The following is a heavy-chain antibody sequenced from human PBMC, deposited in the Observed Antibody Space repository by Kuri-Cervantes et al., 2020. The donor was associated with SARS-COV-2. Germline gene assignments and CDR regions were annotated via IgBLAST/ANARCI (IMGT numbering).Heavy chain of an antibody. CDR3: AREETDIVVVPAAMNWFDP. V-gene: IGHV4-30-2*01. Sequence: SETLSLTCTVSGGSISSGGYYWSWIRQPPGKGLEWIGYIYHSGSTYYNPSLKSRVTISVDRSKNQFSLKLSSVTAADTAVYYCAREETDIVVVPAAMNWFDPWGQGTLVTVSS. J-gene: IGHJ5*02. CDR2: IYHSGST. CDR1: GGSISSGGYY. D-gene: IGHD2-2*01.